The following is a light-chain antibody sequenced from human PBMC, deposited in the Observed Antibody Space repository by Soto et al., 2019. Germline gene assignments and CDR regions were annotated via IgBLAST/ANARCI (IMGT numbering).Light chain of an antibody. CDR2: GAS. J-gene: IGKJ1*01. CDR3: QQYNNWPRT. CDR1: QSVNSN. V-gene: IGKV3-15*01. Sequence: EIVMTQSPATLSVSPGGRATLSCRASQSVNSNLAWYQQKPGQAPRLLIYGASTRATGFPARFSGSGSGTEFTLTISSLQSEDFAIYYCQQYNNWPRTFGQGTKVEIK.